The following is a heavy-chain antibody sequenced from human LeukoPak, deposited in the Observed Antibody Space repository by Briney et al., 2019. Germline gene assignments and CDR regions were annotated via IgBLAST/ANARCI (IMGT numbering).Heavy chain of an antibody. CDR2: IWYDGSNK. Sequence: GGSLRLSCAASGFTFSSYGMHWVRQAPGKGLEWVAVIWYDGSNKYYADSVKGRFTISRDNSKNTLYLQMNSLRAEDTAVYYCARDGEEDYGDYPDYWGRGTLVTVSS. V-gene: IGHV3-33*01. D-gene: IGHD4-17*01. CDR3: ARDGEEDYGDYPDY. J-gene: IGHJ4*02. CDR1: GFTFSSYG.